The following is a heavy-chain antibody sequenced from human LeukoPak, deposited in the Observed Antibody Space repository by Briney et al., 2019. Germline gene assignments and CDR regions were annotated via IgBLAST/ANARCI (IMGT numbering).Heavy chain of an antibody. D-gene: IGHD2-15*01. J-gene: IGHJ4*01. CDR2: IRSSGSTI. V-gene: IGHV3-48*03. Sequence: GGSLRLSCEASGFIFSNYEMNWVRQAPGKELERVSYIRSSGSTIYYADSVQGRFTISRDNAKNSLYLQMNSLRAEDTGVYYCARGPRDPSGYCSRGTCSPTYEVWGHGTLVTVSS. CDR1: GFIFSNYE. CDR3: ARGPRDPSGYCSRGTCSPTYEV.